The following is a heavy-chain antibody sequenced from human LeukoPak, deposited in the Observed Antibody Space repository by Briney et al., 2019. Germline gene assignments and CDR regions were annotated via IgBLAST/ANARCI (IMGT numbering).Heavy chain of an antibody. CDR2: IDGNGATT. D-gene: IGHD7-27*01. V-gene: IGHV3-74*01. J-gene: IGHJ2*01. Sequence: PGGSLRLSCAASGFTFNSYLMSWVRQAPGKGLVRVSRIDGNGATTSYEYSVKGRFTISRDNAYNMVYLEMNSLRVEDTAVYYCSRGSGADRRFFDLWGRGTLVTVSS. CDR1: GFTFNSYL. CDR3: SRGSGADRRFFDL.